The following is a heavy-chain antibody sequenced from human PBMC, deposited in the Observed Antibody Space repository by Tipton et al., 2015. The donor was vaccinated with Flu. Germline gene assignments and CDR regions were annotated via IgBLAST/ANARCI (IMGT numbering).Heavy chain of an antibody. CDR1: GFTFSDYY. Sequence: LRLSCAAPGFTFSDYYMSWLRQAPGKGLEWIRTVSRSGSTIYNPSLKSRVTISLDRSKNQFSLNLKSVTAADMAVYYCARRDYSNYVSDPKSWFDPWGQGTLVAVSS. J-gene: IGHJ5*02. CDR2: VSRSGST. V-gene: IGHV4-59*08. CDR3: ARRDYSNYVSDPKSWFDP. D-gene: IGHD4-11*01.